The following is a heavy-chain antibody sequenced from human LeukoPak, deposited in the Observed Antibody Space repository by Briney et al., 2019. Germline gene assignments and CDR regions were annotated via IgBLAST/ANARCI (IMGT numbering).Heavy chain of an antibody. D-gene: IGHD2-2*01. CDR2: IKKNGSEK. V-gene: IGHV3-7*01. CDR3: ARGMLVPVN. Sequence: GGSLRLSCAASGFTLSSYGMNWVRQAPGKGLEWVANIKKNGSEKYYVDSVKGRFTISRDNAKNSLYLQMNSLRAEDTAVYYCARGMLVPVNWGQGTLVTVSP. CDR1: GFTLSSYG. J-gene: IGHJ4*02.